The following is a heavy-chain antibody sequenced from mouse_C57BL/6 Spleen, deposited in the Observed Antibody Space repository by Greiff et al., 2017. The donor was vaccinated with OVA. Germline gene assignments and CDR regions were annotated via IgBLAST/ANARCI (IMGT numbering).Heavy chain of an antibody. V-gene: IGHV5-17*01. Sequence: DVMLVESGGGLVKPGGSLKLSCAASGFTFSDYGMHWVRQAPEKGLEWVAYISSGSSTIYYADTVKGRFTISRDKSKNTLFLQMTSLRSEDTAMYYCAREGAYDYYAMDYWGQGTSVTVSS. CDR3: AREGAYDYYAMDY. CDR1: GFTFSDYG. CDR2: ISSGSSTI. J-gene: IGHJ4*01. D-gene: IGHD3-1*01.